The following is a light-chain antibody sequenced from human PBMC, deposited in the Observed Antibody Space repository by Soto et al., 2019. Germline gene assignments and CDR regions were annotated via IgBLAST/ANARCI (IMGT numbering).Light chain of an antibody. J-gene: IGLJ1*01. Sequence: QSVLTPPPSASGTPGQRVTISCSGSSSNIGSNYVYWYQHLPGTAPKLLIYSNNQRPSGVPDRFSGSKSGTSASLAISGLRSEDEAYYYCAAWDGSLSGNVFGPGTKVTVL. CDR2: SNN. V-gene: IGLV1-47*02. CDR1: SSNIGSNY. CDR3: AAWDGSLSGNV.